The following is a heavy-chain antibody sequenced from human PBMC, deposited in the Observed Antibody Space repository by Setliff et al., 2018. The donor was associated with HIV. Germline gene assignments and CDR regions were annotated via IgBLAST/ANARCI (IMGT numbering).Heavy chain of an antibody. J-gene: IGHJ4*01. D-gene: IGHD6-19*01. Sequence: GASVKVSCKASGYTFTGYYMHWVRQAPGQGLEWMGWINPNSGGTNYAQKFQGRVTMTRDTSISTAYMELSRLRSEDTAVYYCARNQGDSSGWYAGDFWGHGTLVTVSS. CDR3: ARNQGDSSGWYAGDF. CDR1: GYTFTGYY. CDR2: INPNSGGT. V-gene: IGHV1-2*02.